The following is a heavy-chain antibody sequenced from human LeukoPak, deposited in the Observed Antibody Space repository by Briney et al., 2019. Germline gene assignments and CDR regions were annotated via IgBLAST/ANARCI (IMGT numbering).Heavy chain of an antibody. Sequence: GESLQISCKGSGYSFTSYWIGWVRQLPGKGLEWMGIIYPGDSDTRYSPSFQGQVTISADKSISTAYLQWSSLKASDTAVYYCARQLTYYDSSGYCFDYWGQGTLVTVSS. CDR2: IYPGDSDT. CDR1: GYSFTSYW. D-gene: IGHD3-22*01. V-gene: IGHV5-51*01. CDR3: ARQLTYYDSSGYCFDY. J-gene: IGHJ4*02.